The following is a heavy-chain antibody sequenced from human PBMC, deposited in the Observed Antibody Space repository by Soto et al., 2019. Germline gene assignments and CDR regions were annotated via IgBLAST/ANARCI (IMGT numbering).Heavy chain of an antibody. CDR3: ARDSFGLYGGGFDY. D-gene: IGHD2-15*01. CDR1: GFTFSSYG. CDR2: IWYDGSNK. Sequence: QVQLVESGGGVVQPGRSLRLSCAASGFTFSSYGMHWVRQAPGKGLEWVAVIWYDGSNKYYADSVKGRFTISRDNSKNTLYLQMNSLRAEDTAVYYCARDSFGLYGGGFDYWGQGTLVTVSS. V-gene: IGHV3-33*01. J-gene: IGHJ4*02.